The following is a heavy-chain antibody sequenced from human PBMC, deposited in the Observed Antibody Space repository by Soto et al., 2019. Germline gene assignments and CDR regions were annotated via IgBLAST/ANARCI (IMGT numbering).Heavy chain of an antibody. J-gene: IGHJ4*02. V-gene: IGHV1-3*01. D-gene: IGHD6-19*01. CDR2: INAGNGNT. CDR3: AREAVAGLFDS. CDR1: GYKFTSYW. Sequence: SLKSCCKGSGYKFTSYWMPWLRQAPGQRLEWMGWINAGNGNTKYSQKFQGRVTITRDTSASTAYMELSSLRSEDTAVYYCAREAVAGLFDSGVQGTLATVS.